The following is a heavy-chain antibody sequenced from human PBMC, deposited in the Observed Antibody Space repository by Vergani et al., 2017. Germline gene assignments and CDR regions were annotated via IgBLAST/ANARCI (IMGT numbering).Heavy chain of an antibody. J-gene: IGHJ6*02. CDR3: ARQVAVAGKWWGPYYYYGMDV. Sequence: EVQLVQSGAAVKKPGESLRISCTGSGYSFTSYWISWVRQMPGKGLEWMGRIDPSDSYTNYSPSFQGHVTISADKSISTAYLQWSSLKASDTAIYYCARQVAVAGKWWGPYYYYGMDVWGQGTTVTVSS. D-gene: IGHD6-19*01. CDR2: IDPSDSYT. V-gene: IGHV5-10-1*01. CDR1: GYSFTSYW.